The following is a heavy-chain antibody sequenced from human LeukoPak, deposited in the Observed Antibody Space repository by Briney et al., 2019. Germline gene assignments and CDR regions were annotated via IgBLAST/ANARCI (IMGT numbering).Heavy chain of an antibody. J-gene: IGHJ3*02. Sequence: SETLSLTCTVSGGSISSNYWSWIRQPPGKRLEWIGYIYYSGSTNYNPSLKSRVTISLDTSKNQFSLKLSSVTAADTAVYYCARDGGYYDSSGYYWSDAFDIWGRGTMVTVSS. CDR3: ARDGGYYDSSGYYWSDAFDI. CDR2: IYYSGST. D-gene: IGHD3-22*01. V-gene: IGHV4-59*01. CDR1: GGSISSNY.